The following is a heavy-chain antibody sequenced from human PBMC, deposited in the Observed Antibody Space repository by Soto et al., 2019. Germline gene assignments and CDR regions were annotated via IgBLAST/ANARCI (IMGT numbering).Heavy chain of an antibody. J-gene: IGHJ4*02. CDR3: ARDADYGDPGVLLDC. V-gene: IGHV3-7*01. CDR1: GFTLSNYW. D-gene: IGHD4-17*01. CDR2: INKDGSDK. Sequence: VQLVESGGGLVQPGGSLRLSCAASGFTLSNYWMSWVRHTPGKGLEWVANINKDGSDKYYVDSLKGRFTISRDNAKNSLYLQMSSLRTEDTAVHYCARDADYGDPGVLLDCWGQGTLVTVSS.